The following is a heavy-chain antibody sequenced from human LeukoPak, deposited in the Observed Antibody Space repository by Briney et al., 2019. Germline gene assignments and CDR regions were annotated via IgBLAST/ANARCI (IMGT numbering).Heavy chain of an antibody. CDR2: ISYDGSNK. CDR1: GFTFSSYA. D-gene: IGHD2-8*01. V-gene: IGHV3-30-3*01. CDR3: TRVGYCTNGACYDELAAADKGLDY. J-gene: IGHJ4*02. Sequence: GGALRLSCAASGFTFSSYAMHWVRQAPGKGLEGVAVISYDGSNKYYADSVKGRFTISRDNSKNTLYLQMNSLRDEDKAVYHCTRVGYCTNGACYDELAAADKGLDYWGQGTLVTVSS.